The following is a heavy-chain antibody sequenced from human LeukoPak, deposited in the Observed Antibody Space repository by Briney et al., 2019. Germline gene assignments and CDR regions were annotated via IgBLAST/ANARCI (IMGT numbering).Heavy chain of an antibody. CDR3: ASQGATDS. J-gene: IGHJ4*02. CDR1: GFTFSDHY. CDR2: IRNKANSYTT. Sequence: PGGSLRLSCAASGFTFSDHYMDWVRQAAGKGLEWVGRIRNKANSYTTEYAASVKGRFTISRDDSKNSLYLQMNSLKTEDTAVYYCASQGATDSWGQGTLVTVSS. V-gene: IGHV3-72*01. D-gene: IGHD1-26*01.